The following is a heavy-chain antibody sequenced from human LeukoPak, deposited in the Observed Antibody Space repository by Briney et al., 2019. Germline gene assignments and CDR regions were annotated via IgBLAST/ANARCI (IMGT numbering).Heavy chain of an antibody. CDR1: DGSIRTYY. CDR3: ATNKDWAEAD. J-gene: IGHJ4*02. V-gene: IGHV4-59*03. Sequence: SETLSLTCSVSDGSIRTYYWSWIRQSPGQGLEWIGNIYYRGDINYNPSLKSRVIISIDTSKNQFSLKVTSLTATDTAVYYCATNKDWAEADWGQGTLVIVSS. CDR2: IYYRGDI. D-gene: IGHD3/OR15-3a*01.